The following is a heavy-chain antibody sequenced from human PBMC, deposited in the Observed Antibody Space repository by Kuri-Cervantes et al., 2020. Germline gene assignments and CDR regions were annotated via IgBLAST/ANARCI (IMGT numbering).Heavy chain of an antibody. CDR2: INSDGSST. CDR1: GFTFKNAW. V-gene: IGHV3-74*01. CDR3: ARVFNDYGDYVWETYYYYGMDV. J-gene: IGHJ6*02. Sequence: GESLKISCAASGFTFKNAWMSWVRQAPGKGLEWVGRINSDGSSTSYADSVKGRFTISRDNAKNTLYLQMNSLRAEDTAVYYCARVFNDYGDYVWETYYYYGMDVWGQGTTVTVSS. D-gene: IGHD4-17*01.